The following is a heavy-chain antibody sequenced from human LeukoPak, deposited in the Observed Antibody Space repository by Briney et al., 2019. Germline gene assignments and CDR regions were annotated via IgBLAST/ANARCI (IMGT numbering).Heavy chain of an antibody. CDR3: ARVKDSSGGMDV. CDR1: GFTFSSYS. D-gene: IGHD6-19*01. V-gene: IGHV3-21*01. CDR2: ISSSSSYI. Sequence: GGSLRLSCAASGFTFSSYSMNWVRQAPGKGLEWVSSISSSSSYIYYADSVKGRFTISRDNAKNSLYLQMNSLRAEDTAVYYCARVKDSSGGMDVRGQGTTVTVSS. J-gene: IGHJ6*02.